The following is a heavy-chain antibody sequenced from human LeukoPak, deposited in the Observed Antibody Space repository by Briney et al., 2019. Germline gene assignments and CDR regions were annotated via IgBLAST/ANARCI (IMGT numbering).Heavy chain of an antibody. CDR2: ISQSGHT. Sequence: SETLSLTCTVSGGSISITNYYWVWIRQPPEKGLEWIASISQSGHTYYNPSLKSRVTISVDTSKNQLSLHLNSVIAADTAVYYCARGRDGYNGKGYFDYWGQGTLVTVSS. CDR3: ARGRDGYNGKGYFDY. V-gene: IGHV4-39*07. CDR1: GGSISITNYY. J-gene: IGHJ4*02. D-gene: IGHD5-24*01.